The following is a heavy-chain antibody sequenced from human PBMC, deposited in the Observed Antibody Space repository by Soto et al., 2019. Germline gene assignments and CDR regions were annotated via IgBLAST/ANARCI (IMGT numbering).Heavy chain of an antibody. D-gene: IGHD6-19*01. V-gene: IGHV4-59*01. Sequence: SETLSLTRAVSGGSISSYYRSWIRQPPGKGLEWTGYIYYSGSTNYNPSLKSRVTISVDTSKNQLSLKLTSVTAADTAVYYCARSRYTSGWWTPPFDYWGQGTLVTVSS. CDR3: ARSRYTSGWWTPPFDY. J-gene: IGHJ4*02. CDR1: GGSISSYY. CDR2: IYYSGST.